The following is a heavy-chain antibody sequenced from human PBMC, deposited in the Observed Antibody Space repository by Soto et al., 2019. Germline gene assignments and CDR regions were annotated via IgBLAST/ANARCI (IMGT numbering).Heavy chain of an antibody. V-gene: IGHV3-11*06. Sequence: GGSLRLSCAASGFTFTDYYVSWLRQAPGKGLEWLAYISVASTYTNYADSVKGRFTISRDNTKRSVYLQMNSLRAEDTAVYYCARDSEMATITIDYWGQGTLVTVSS. CDR3: ARDSEMATITIDY. CDR1: GFTFTDYY. J-gene: IGHJ4*02. D-gene: IGHD5-12*01. CDR2: ISVASTYT.